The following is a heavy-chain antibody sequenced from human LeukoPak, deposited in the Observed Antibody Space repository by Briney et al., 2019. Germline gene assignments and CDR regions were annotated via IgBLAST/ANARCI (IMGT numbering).Heavy chain of an antibody. J-gene: IGHJ4*02. Sequence: GGSLRLSCSASGFTFSSFWMHWVRQAPGKGLVWVSRVSDDRSTTTYADSVKGRFTISRDNAKNTLYLQLNSLRPDDTAVYYCARNSVGAANFDYWGQGTLVTVSS. CDR3: ARNSVGAANFDY. CDR2: VSDDRSTT. V-gene: IGHV3-74*03. CDR1: GFTFSSFW. D-gene: IGHD1-26*01.